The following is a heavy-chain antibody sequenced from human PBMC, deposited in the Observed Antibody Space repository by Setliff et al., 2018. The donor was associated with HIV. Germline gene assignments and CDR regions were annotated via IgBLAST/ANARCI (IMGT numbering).Heavy chain of an antibody. V-gene: IGHV5-51*01. CDR1: GYSFSSYW. CDR3: ARVPSQRVESSGWYIWFDP. Sequence: HGESLTISCKGSGYSFSSYWIGWVRQMPGRGLEWMGIIYPGDSDTRYNPSFQGQVTISADKSISTAYLQWSSLKASDTAMYYCARVPSQRVESSGWYIWFDPWGQGTLVTVSS. J-gene: IGHJ5*02. D-gene: IGHD6-19*01. CDR2: IYPGDSDT.